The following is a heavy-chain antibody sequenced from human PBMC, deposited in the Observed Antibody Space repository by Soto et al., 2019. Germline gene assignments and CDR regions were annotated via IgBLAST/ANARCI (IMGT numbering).Heavy chain of an antibody. J-gene: IGHJ4*02. V-gene: IGHV5-51*01. D-gene: IGHD5-18*01. CDR3: ARSQDSYGDALDY. Sequence: GESLKISCKGYGYSFTSHWIGWVRQMPGKGLEWMGIIYPGDSDTRYSPSFQGQVTISADKSISTAYLQWSSLKASDTAMYYCARSQDSYGDALDYWGQGTLVTVSS. CDR2: IYPGDSDT. CDR1: GYSFTSHW.